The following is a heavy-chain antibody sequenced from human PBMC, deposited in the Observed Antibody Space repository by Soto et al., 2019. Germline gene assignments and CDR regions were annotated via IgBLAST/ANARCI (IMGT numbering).Heavy chain of an antibody. J-gene: IGHJ4*02. CDR2: ISGSGGST. CDR1: GFTFSSYA. D-gene: IGHD6-19*01. Sequence: EVQLLESGGGLVQPGGSLRLSCAASGFTFSSYAMSWVRQAPGKGLEWVSAISGSGGSTYYADSVKGRFTISRDNSKNTLYLKMNSLRAEDTAVYYCAKGVRIAVARGLYYFDYWGQGTLVTVSS. V-gene: IGHV3-23*01. CDR3: AKGVRIAVARGLYYFDY.